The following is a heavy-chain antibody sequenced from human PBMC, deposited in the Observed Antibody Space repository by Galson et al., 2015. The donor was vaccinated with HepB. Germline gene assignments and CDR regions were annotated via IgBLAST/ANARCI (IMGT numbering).Heavy chain of an antibody. CDR1: GYTFTSYY. Sequence: SVKVSCKASGYTFTSYYMHWVRQAPGQGLEWMGIINPSGGSTSYAQKFQGRVTMTRDTSTSTVYMELSSLRSEDTAVYYCARDVVGDTAMVHLDYWGQGTLVTVSS. CDR3: ARDVVGDTAMVHLDY. J-gene: IGHJ4*02. V-gene: IGHV1-46*01. CDR2: INPSGGST. D-gene: IGHD5-18*01.